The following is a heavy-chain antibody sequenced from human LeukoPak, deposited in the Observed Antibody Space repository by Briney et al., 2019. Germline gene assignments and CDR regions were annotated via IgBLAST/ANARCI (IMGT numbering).Heavy chain of an antibody. CDR3: ARDLTWYGWFDP. D-gene: IGHD6-13*01. CDR1: GYTFTGYY. V-gene: IGHV1-2*02. Sequence: GSVKVSCKASGYTFTGYYMHWVRQAPGQGLEWMGWINPNSGGTNYAQKFQGRVTMTRDTSISTAYMELSRLRSDDTAVYYCARDLTWYGWFDPWGQGTLVTVSS. CDR2: INPNSGGT. J-gene: IGHJ5*02.